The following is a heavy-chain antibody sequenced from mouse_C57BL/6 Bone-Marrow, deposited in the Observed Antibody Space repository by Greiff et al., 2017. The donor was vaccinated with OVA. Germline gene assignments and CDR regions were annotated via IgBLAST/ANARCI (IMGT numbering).Heavy chain of an antibody. Sequence: QVQLKQLGAELARPGASVKLSCKASGYTFTSYGISWVKQRTGQGLEWIGEIYPRSGNTYYNEKFKGKATLTADKSSSTAYMELRSLTSEDSAVYFCARDRNYYYGSPFAYWGQGTLVTVSA. CDR3: ARDRNYYYGSPFAY. D-gene: IGHD1-1*01. CDR2: IYPRSGNT. J-gene: IGHJ3*01. CDR1: GYTFTSYG. V-gene: IGHV1-81*01.